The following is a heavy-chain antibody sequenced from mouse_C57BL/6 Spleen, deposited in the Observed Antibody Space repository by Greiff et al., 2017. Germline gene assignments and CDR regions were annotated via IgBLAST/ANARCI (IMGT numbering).Heavy chain of an antibody. CDR2: IYPGSGST. Sequence: QVQLQQPGAELVKPGASVKMSCKASGYTFTSYWITWVKQRPGQGLEWIGDIYPGSGSTNYNEKFKSKATLTVDTSSSTAYMQLSSLTSEDSAVYYCARELSHPDYFDYWGQGTTLTVSS. CDR1: GYTFTSYW. CDR3: ARELSHPDYFDY. D-gene: IGHD3-2*02. J-gene: IGHJ2*01. V-gene: IGHV1-55*01.